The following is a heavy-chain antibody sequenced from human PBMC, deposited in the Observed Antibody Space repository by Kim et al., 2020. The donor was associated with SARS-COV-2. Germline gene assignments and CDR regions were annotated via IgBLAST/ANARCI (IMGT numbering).Heavy chain of an antibody. CDR3: ARTHPEGTPGYYGMDV. J-gene: IGHJ6*02. Sequence: SETLSLTCTVSGGSISSYYWSWIRQPAGKGLEWIGRIYTSGSTNYNPSLKSRVTMSVDTSKNQFSLKLSSVTAADTAVYYCARTHPEGTPGYYGMDVWGQGTTVTVSS. V-gene: IGHV4-4*07. CDR1: GGSISSYY. D-gene: IGHD1-7*01. CDR2: IYTSGST.